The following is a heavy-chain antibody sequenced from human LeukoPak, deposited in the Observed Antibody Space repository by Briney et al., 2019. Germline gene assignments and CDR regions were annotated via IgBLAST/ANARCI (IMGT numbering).Heavy chain of an antibody. D-gene: IGHD2-2*03. CDR1: GGTFISYA. CDR3: ARVDGYCSSTSCYLEWGRLGP. V-gene: IGHV1-69*13. Sequence: GASVKVSCKASGGTFISYAISWVRQAPGQGLEWMGGIIPIFGTANYAQKFQGRVTITADESTSTAYMELSSLRSEDTAVYHCARVDGYCSSTSCYLEWGRLGPWGQGTLVTVSS. J-gene: IGHJ5*02. CDR2: IIPIFGTA.